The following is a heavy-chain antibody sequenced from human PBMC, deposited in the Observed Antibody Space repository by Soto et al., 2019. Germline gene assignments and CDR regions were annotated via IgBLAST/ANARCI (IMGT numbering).Heavy chain of an antibody. Sequence: SETLSLTCTVSGGSISSYYWSWIRQPPWKGLEWIGYIYHSASTKYSPSLKSRVTTSVDTSKNQVSLNLSSVTAADTAVYYCARHSPYCGGDCYSLDYWGQGTLVTVSS. CDR3: ARHSPYCGGDCYSLDY. CDR1: GGSISSYY. J-gene: IGHJ4*02. V-gene: IGHV4-59*08. CDR2: IYHSAST. D-gene: IGHD2-21*02.